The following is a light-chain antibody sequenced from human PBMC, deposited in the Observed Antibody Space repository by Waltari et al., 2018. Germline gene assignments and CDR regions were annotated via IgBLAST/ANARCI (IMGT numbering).Light chain of an antibody. V-gene: IGKV3-15*01. CDR3: QQYSNWPRT. CDR2: GAS. J-gene: IGKJ1*01. CDR1: QSVSGK. Sequence: EIVMTQSPATLSVSPGERATLPCRASQSVSGKLAWYQQKPGQAPRLLIYGASTRATAIPARFSGSGSGTEFTLTISSLQSEDFAVYYCQQYSNWPRTFGQGTKVEIK.